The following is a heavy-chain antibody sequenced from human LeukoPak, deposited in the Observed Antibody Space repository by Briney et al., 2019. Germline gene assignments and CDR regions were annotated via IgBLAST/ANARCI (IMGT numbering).Heavy chain of an antibody. Sequence: PSETLSLTCAVYGGSFSGYYWSWIRQPPGKGLEWIGEINHSGCTNYNPSLKSRVTISVDTSKNQFSLKLSSVTAADTAVYYCARGLNWLSSTRGRYYYYYYMDVWGKGTTVTVSS. V-gene: IGHV4-34*01. J-gene: IGHJ6*03. CDR3: ARGLNWLSSTRGRYYYYYYMDV. CDR2: INHSGCT. CDR1: GGSFSGYY. D-gene: IGHD2-2*01.